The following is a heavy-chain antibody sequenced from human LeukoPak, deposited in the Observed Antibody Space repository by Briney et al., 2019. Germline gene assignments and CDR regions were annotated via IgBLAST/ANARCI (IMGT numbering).Heavy chain of an antibody. CDR3: ARIAVAGTVIYYYYYDMDV. CDR2: IWYDGSNK. CDR1: GFTFSSYG. J-gene: IGHJ6*03. D-gene: IGHD6-19*01. V-gene: IGHV3-33*01. Sequence: PGRSLRLSCAASGFTFSSYGMHWVRQAPGKGLEWVAVIWYDGSNKYYADSEKGRFTISRDNSKNTLYLQMNSLRAEDTAVYYCARIAVAGTVIYYYYYDMDVWGKGTTVTVSS.